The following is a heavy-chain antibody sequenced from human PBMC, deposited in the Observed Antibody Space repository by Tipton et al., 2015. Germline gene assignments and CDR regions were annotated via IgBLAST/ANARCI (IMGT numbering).Heavy chain of an antibody. CDR1: GDLVSGGGYY. J-gene: IGHJ5*02. CDR3: ARGTYGSGYYDWLDP. Sequence: TLSLTCSVSGDLVSGGGYYWSWVRQPPGKGLEWIGYIYDGIMTLYNTSLESRVIISQDTSKNQFSLDLTSVTAADTAVYFCARGTYGSGYYDWLDPWGQGILVTVS. CDR2: IYDGIMT. D-gene: IGHD6-25*01. V-gene: IGHV4-30-4*01.